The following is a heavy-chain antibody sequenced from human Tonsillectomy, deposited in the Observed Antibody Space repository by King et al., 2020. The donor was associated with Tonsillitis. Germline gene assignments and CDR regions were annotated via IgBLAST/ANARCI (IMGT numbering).Heavy chain of an antibody. V-gene: IGHV3-9*01. J-gene: IGHJ2*01. D-gene: IGHD5-12*01. CDR2: ISWNSGSI. Sequence: VQLVESGGGLVQPGRSLRLSCAASGFIFDDYAMHWVRHAPGKGLEWVSGISWNSGSIGYADSVKGRFTISRDNAKNSLFLQMNSLRVEDTALYYCAKDTGYDFSHWYFDLWGRGTLVTVSS. CDR1: GFIFDDYA. CDR3: AKDTGYDFSHWYFDL.